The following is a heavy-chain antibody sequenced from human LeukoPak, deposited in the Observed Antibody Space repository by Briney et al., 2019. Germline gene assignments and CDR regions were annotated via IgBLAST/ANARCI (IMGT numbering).Heavy chain of an antibody. J-gene: IGHJ4*02. V-gene: IGHV3-20*04. Sequence: GGSLRLSCAASGFTFDDYGMSWVRQALGKGLEYVSAINWNGGSTGYGDSVKGRFTISRDNAKKSLYLQMNSLRVEDTALYYCARIAMVRGIIYYFDNWGQGTLVTVSS. CDR3: ARIAMVRGIIYYFDN. CDR2: INWNGGST. D-gene: IGHD3-10*01. CDR1: GFTFDDYG.